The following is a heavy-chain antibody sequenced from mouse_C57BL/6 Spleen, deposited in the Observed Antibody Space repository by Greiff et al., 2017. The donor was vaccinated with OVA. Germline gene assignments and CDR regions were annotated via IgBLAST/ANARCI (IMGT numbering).Heavy chain of an antibody. CDR2: IYPGNSDT. V-gene: IGHV1-5*01. D-gene: IGHD1-1*01. J-gene: IGHJ2*01. Sequence: EVHLVESGTVLARPGASVKMSCKTSGYTFTSYWMHWVKQRPGQGLEWIGAIYPGNSDTSYNQKFKGKAKLTAVTSASTAYMGLSSLTNEDSAVYYCTREDTTRYYFDYWGKGTTLTVSS. CDR3: TREDTTRYYFDY. CDR1: GYTFTSYW.